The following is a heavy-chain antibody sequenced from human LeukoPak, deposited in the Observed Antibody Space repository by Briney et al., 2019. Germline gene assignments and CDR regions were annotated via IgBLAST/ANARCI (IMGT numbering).Heavy chain of an antibody. CDR2: IYYTGIT. D-gene: IGHD2-2*02. CDR3: ARDYRYCSSTGCYNYYYMDV. J-gene: IGHJ6*03. CDR1: GGSISSYY. V-gene: IGHV4-59*01. Sequence: SETLSLTCTVSGGSISSYYWSWIRQPPGKGLEWIGYIYYTGITNYNASLKSRATISVDTSKNQFSLELTSVTAADTAVYYCARDYRYCSSTGCYNYYYMDVWGKGTTVTVSS.